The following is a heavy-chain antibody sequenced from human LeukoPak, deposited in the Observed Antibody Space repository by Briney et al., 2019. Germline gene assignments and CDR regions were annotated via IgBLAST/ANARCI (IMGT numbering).Heavy chain of an antibody. J-gene: IGHJ4*02. V-gene: IGHV1-69*13. D-gene: IGHD2-15*01. CDR1: GGTFSSYA. CDR2: IIPIFGTA. Sequence: EASVKVSCKASGGTFSSYAISWVRQAPGQGLDWMGGIIPIFGTANYAQKFQGRVTITADESTSTAYMELSSLRSEDTAVYYCANLYCSGGSCKTSDYWGQGTLVTVSS. CDR3: ANLYCSGGSCKTSDY.